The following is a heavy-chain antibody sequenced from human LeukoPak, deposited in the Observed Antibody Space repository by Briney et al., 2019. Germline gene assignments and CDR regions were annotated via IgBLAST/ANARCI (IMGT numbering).Heavy chain of an antibody. CDR1: GFSFNGFA. CDR3: AKGSRAYTHSYLDY. J-gene: IGHJ4*02. D-gene: IGHD2-21*01. V-gene: IGHV3-23*01. Sequence: GGSLRLSCAASGFSFNGFAMTWVRQAPGKGLEWVSSISGSGASTFYADSVKGRFTLSKDTSSNTLFLQMASLGAEDTAVYYCAKGSRAYTHSYLDYWGQGTHVTVSS. CDR2: ISGSGAST.